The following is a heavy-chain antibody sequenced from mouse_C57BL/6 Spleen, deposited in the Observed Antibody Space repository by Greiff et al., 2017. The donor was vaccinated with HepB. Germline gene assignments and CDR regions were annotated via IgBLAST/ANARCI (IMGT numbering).Heavy chain of an antibody. V-gene: IGHV1-26*01. J-gene: IGHJ2*01. CDR2: INPNNGGT. CDR1: GYTFTDYY. Sequence: VQLQQSGPELVKPGASVKISCKASGYTFTDYYMNWVKQSHGKSLEWIGDINPNNGGTSYNQKFKGKATLTVDKSSSTAYMELRSLTSEDSAVYYCARSITTVVATSPFDYWGQGTTLTVSS. D-gene: IGHD1-1*01. CDR3: ARSITTVVATSPFDY.